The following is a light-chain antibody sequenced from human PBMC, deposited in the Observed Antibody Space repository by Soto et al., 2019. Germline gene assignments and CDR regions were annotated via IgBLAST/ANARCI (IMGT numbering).Light chain of an antibody. J-gene: IGLJ1*01. CDR3: SSYVGTNSYV. V-gene: IGLV2-8*02. CDR1: SSDVGGYDY. Sequence: QSALTQPASASRVPGRAVTISCNGTSSDVGGYDYVSWYKQHPGKAPKLMIYEVSKRPSGVPDRFSGSKSGNTAALTVSGLQAEDEADYYCSSYVGTNSYVFGTGTKVTVL. CDR2: EVS.